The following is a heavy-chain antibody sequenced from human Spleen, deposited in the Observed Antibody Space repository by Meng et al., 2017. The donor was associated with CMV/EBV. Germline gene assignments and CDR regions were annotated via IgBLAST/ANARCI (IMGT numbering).Heavy chain of an antibody. V-gene: IGHV1-46*01. CDR3: ARDPRDGYTFEMIH. J-gene: IGHJ4*02. Sequence: ASVKVSCKASGGTFSSYAFSWVRQAPGQGLQWMGIIYPTGGSTRYAQKFQGRVTMTRDTSTSTVYMELSSLRSEDTAVYYCARDPRDGYTFEMIHWGQGTLVTVSS. CDR1: GGTFSSYA. CDR2: IYPTGGST. D-gene: IGHD5-24*01.